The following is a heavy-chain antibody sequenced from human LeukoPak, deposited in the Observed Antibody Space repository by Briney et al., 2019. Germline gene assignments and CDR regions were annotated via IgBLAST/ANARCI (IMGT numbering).Heavy chain of an antibody. D-gene: IGHD4-17*01. Sequence: ASVEVSCKASGYTFTSYAMHWVRQAPGQRLEWMGWINAGNGNTKYSQKFQGRVTITRDTSASTAYMELSSLRSEDTAVYYCARGARTVTMDYWGQGTLVTVSS. CDR2: INAGNGNT. CDR3: ARGARTVTMDY. J-gene: IGHJ4*02. V-gene: IGHV1-3*01. CDR1: GYTFTSYA.